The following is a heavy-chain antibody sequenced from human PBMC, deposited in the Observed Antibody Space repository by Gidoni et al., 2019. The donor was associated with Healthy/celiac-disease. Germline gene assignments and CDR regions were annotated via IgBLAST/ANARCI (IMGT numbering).Heavy chain of an antibody. CDR1: GGPISRYS. Sequence: QVQLQESGPGLVKPSETLSLTCTVSGGPISRYSWSWIRQPPGKGLEWIGYIYYSGRTNYNPSRKSRVTISVDTSKNQFSLKLSSVTAADTAVYYCARGLPLRAIFGVVDYYGMDVWGQGTTVTVSS. V-gene: IGHV4-59*01. CDR3: ARGLPLRAIFGVVDYYGMDV. D-gene: IGHD3-3*01. CDR2: IYYSGRT. J-gene: IGHJ6*02.